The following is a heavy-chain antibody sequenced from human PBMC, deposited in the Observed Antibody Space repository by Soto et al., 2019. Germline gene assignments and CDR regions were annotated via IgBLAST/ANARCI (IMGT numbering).Heavy chain of an antibody. CDR1: GGSISSSTNY. Sequence: SETLSLTCTVSGGSISSSTNYWGWILQPPGQALELIGQIYYTGNTYYNPSLKSRVTFSVDTSKNQFSLKLTSVTAADTAVYYCASLGVTNWFAPRGQGTLVPVSS. CDR3: ASLGVTNWFAP. J-gene: IGHJ5*02. D-gene: IGHD2-21*02. CDR2: IYYTGNT. V-gene: IGHV4-39*01.